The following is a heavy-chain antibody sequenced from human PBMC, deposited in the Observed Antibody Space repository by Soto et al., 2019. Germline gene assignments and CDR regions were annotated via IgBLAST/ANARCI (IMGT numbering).Heavy chain of an antibody. D-gene: IGHD2-15*01. CDR1: GFTFSSNG. CDR3: TKGCSSSSNCYIIDY. J-gene: IGHJ4*02. CDR2: MSNDGSHT. Sequence: QVQLVESGGGVVQPGRSLRLSCAASGFTFSSNGMHWVRQAPGKGLEWVAVMSNDGSHTSYADSAKGRFTISRDNSKNTLYLQMKSLRAEDSGIYYCTKGCSSSSNCYIIDYWGQGALVTVSS. V-gene: IGHV3-30*18.